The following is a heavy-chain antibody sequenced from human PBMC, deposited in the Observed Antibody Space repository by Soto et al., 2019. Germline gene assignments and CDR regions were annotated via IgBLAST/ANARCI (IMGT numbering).Heavy chain of an antibody. Sequence: QVQLLDSGGGVVQPGRSLRLTCAASGFPFTTYAMHWVRQAPDKGLEWLAVIWANGINKYYADSVRGRFTISRDNSKNTLDLQMNNLRAEDTALYYCVRERGPFDAFDIWGHGTMVTVSS. J-gene: IGHJ3*02. CDR3: VRERGPFDAFDI. V-gene: IGHV3-33*01. CDR1: GFPFTTYA. CDR2: IWANGINK.